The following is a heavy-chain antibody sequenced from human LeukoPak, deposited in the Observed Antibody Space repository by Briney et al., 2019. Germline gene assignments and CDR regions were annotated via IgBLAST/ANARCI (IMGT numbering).Heavy chain of an antibody. V-gene: IGHV3-66*01. CDR1: GFTVSGNY. D-gene: IGHD5-12*01. CDR2: IYTGGST. J-gene: IGHJ4*02. CDR3: AKPSYLYSGYDYSYPADY. Sequence: GGSLRLSYAASGFTVSGNYMTWVRQAPGKGLEWVSVIYTGGSTYYADSVKGRFTISRDNSKNTLYLQMNSLRAEDTAVYYCAKPSYLYSGYDYSYPADYWGQGTLVTVSS.